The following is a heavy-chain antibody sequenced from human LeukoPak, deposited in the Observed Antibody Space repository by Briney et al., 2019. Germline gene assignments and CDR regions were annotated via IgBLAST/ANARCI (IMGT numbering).Heavy chain of an antibody. CDR3: AKDRATMVRGVIIKGLYY. V-gene: IGHV3-30*18. Sequence: GGSLRLSCAASGFTFSSYGMHWVRQAPGKGLEWVAVISYDGSNKYYADSVKGRFTISRDNSQNTLYLQMNSLRAEDTAVYYCAKDRATMVRGVIIKGLYYWGQGTLVTVSS. CDR2: ISYDGSNK. D-gene: IGHD3-10*01. CDR1: GFTFSSYG. J-gene: IGHJ4*02.